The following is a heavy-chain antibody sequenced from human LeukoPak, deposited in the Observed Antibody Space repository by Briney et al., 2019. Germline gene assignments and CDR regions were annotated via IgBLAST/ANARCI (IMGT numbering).Heavy chain of an antibody. CDR2: ICYSGST. J-gene: IGHJ4*02. V-gene: IGHV4-59*01. D-gene: IGHD6-13*01. CDR3: ARVGEQLEIDY. CDR1: GGSISSYY. Sequence: SETLSLTCTVSGGSISSYYWSWIRQPPGKGLEWIGYICYSGSTNYNPSLKSRVTISVDTSKNQFSLKLSSVTAADTAVYYCARVGEQLEIDYWGQGTLVTVSS.